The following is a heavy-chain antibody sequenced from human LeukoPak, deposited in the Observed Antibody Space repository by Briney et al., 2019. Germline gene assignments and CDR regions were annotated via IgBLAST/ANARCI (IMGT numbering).Heavy chain of an antibody. Sequence: PGGSLRLSCAASGLTFSSYWMNWVRQAPGKGLEWVAKIKQDGSEKSYVDSVKGRFTISRDNAKNSLYLQMNSLRVEDTAVYYCARDRATMADFDYWGQGTLVTVSS. CDR3: ARDRATMADFDY. CDR1: GLTFSSYW. D-gene: IGHD3-10*01. V-gene: IGHV3-7*01. CDR2: IKQDGSEK. J-gene: IGHJ4*02.